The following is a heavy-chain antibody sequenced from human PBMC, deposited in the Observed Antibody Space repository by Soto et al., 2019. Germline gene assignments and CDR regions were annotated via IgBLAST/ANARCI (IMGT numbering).Heavy chain of an antibody. CDR3: ASGPYEHFQT. CDR1: GDSISSGGYS. Sequence: QLQLQESGSGLVKPSQTLSLTCTVSGDSISSGGYSWNWIRQPPGKGLEWLGYIYHNGGTYSNPSLKSRVACSVDKSKNQFSLRLTSVIAADTAVYYCASGPYEHFQTWGQGTLVTVSS. CDR2: IYHNGGT. J-gene: IGHJ1*01. V-gene: IGHV4-30-2*01.